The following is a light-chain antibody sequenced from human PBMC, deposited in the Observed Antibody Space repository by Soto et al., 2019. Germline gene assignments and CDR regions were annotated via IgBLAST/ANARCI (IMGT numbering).Light chain of an antibody. V-gene: IGLV2-14*01. CDR3: SSYTTSSTPVV. Sequence: QSALTQPASVSGSPGQSITISCTGTSSDVGGYNYVSWYQQHPGKGPKLMIYEVSNRPSGVSNRFSGSKSGNTASLTISGLQAEDEADHYCSSYTTSSTPVVFGGGTKLTVL. CDR1: SSDVGGYNY. J-gene: IGLJ2*01. CDR2: EVS.